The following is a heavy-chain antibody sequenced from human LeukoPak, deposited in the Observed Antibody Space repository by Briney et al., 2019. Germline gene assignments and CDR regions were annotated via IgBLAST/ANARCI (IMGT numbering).Heavy chain of an antibody. CDR2: ITGSGGTT. D-gene: IGHD2/OR15-2a*01. CDR3: AKYVSAKGPPYALDV. Sequence: GGSLRLSCAASGFTFSGYAMSWVRQAPGKGLEWVSTITGSGGTTYYADSVKGRFTISRDNSKNTLYLQMNSLRAEDTAVYYCAKYVSAKGPPYALDVWGQGTTVTVSS. CDR1: GFTFSGYA. V-gene: IGHV3-23*01. J-gene: IGHJ6*02.